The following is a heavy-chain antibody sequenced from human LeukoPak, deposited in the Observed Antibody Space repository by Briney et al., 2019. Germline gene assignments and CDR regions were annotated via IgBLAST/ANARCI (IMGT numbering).Heavy chain of an antibody. CDR1: GYTLTELS. Sequence: ASVKVSCKVSGYTLTELSMHWVRQAPGKGLEWMGGFDPEDGETIYAQKFQGRVTMTEDTSTDTAYMELSSLRSEDTAVYYCARKEGYCSSTSCDGDYWGQGTLVTVSS. J-gene: IGHJ4*02. V-gene: IGHV1-24*01. D-gene: IGHD2-2*01. CDR3: ARKEGYCSSTSCDGDY. CDR2: FDPEDGET.